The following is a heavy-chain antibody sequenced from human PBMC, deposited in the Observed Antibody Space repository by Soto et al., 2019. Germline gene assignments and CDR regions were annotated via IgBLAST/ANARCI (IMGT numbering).Heavy chain of an antibody. J-gene: IGHJ4*02. CDR2: ISYDGGDK. Sequence: QVQLVESGGGVVQPGRSLRLSCAASGFTFSSYAMHWVRQTPGKGLEWVAVISYDGGDKYYADSVKGRFTISRDNSKNTLYLQMNSLRAEDTSVYYCAREYSWAVVAPGYWGQGILVTVSS. D-gene: IGHD3-22*01. CDR1: GFTFSSYA. CDR3: AREYSWAVVAPGY. V-gene: IGHV3-30-3*01.